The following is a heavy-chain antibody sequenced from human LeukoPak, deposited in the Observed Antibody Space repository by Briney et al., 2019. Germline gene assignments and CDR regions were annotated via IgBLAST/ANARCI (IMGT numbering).Heavy chain of an antibody. J-gene: IGHJ4*02. CDR2: ISFDGNNQ. V-gene: IGHV3-30-3*01. CDR1: GFIFSNYV. CDR3: ARDPSSRVTGDF. D-gene: IGHD3-10*01. Sequence: GGSLRLSCAASGFIFSNYVMHRVRQAPGKGLEWVALISFDGNNQYYSHSVKGRFTISRDYSKNTLYLQMNSLRIEDTAIYYCARDPSSRVTGDFWGQGTLVTVSS.